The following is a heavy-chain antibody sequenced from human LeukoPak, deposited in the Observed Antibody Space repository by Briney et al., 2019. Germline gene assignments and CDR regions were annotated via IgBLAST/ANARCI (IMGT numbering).Heavy chain of an antibody. V-gene: IGHV4-4*07. Sequence: SETLSLTCTVSGSSISSYSWSWIRQPAGKGLEWIGRIYTSGSTNYNPSLKSRVTMPVDTSKNQFSLKLSSVTAADAAIYYCARDRGDNRESDYWGQGTLVSVSS. D-gene: IGHD4-23*01. J-gene: IGHJ4*02. CDR2: IYTSGST. CDR1: GSSISSYS. CDR3: ARDRGDNRESDY.